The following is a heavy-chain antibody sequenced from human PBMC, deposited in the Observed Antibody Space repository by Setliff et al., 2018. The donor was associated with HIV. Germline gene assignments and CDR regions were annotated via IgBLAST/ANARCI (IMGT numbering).Heavy chain of an antibody. V-gene: IGHV1-69*05. CDR1: GGTFSSYA. CDR3: ARGRYYYDSCGYYLDY. Sequence: SVKVSCKASGGTFSSYAISWVRQAPGQGLEWMGGIIPIFGTAKYAQKFQGRVTITTDESTRTAYMELSSLSSEDTAVYYCARGRYYYDSCGYYLDYWGQGTLVTVSS. J-gene: IGHJ4*02. CDR2: IIPIFGTA. D-gene: IGHD3-22*01.